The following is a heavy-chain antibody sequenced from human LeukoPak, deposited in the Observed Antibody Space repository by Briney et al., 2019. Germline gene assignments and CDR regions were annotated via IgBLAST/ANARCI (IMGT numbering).Heavy chain of an antibody. CDR2: IIPILGIA. J-gene: IGHJ3*02. CDR3: ARFASSSRGDAFDI. CDR1: GGTFSNFG. V-gene: IGHV1-69*04. D-gene: IGHD6-13*01. Sequence: SVKVSCKVSGGTFSNFGITWVRQAPGQGLEWMGRIIPILGIANYAQKFQGRVTITADKSTSTAYMELSSLRSEDTAVYYCARFASSSRGDAFDIWGQGTMVTVSS.